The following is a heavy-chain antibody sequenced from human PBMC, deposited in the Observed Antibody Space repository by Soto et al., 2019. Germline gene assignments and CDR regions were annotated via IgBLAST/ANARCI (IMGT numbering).Heavy chain of an antibody. Sequence: SVKVSCKASGGTFSSYAISWVRQAPGQGLEWMGGIIPIFGTANYAQKFQGRVTITADKSTSTAYMELSSLRSEDTAVYYCARTDSSGSQFDYWGQGTMVTVYS. J-gene: IGHJ4*02. V-gene: IGHV1-69*06. CDR3: ARTDSSGSQFDY. CDR1: GGTFSSYA. CDR2: IIPIFGTA. D-gene: IGHD3-22*01.